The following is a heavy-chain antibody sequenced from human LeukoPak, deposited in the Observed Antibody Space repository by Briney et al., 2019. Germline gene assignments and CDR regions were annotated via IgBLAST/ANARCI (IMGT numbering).Heavy chain of an antibody. CDR3: ATGVWFGELFAGDFDY. D-gene: IGHD3-10*01. CDR1: GYTLTELS. J-gene: IGHJ4*02. V-gene: IGHV1-24*01. CDR2: FDPEDGET. Sequence: ASVTVSCKVSGYTLTELSMHWVRQAPGKGLEWVGGFDPEDGETIYAQKFQGRVTMTEDTSTDTAYMELSSLRSEDTAVYYCATGVWFGELFAGDFDYWGQGTLVTVSS.